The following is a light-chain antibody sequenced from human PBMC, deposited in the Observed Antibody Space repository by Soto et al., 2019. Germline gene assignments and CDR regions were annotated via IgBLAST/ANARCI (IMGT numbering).Light chain of an antibody. V-gene: IGKV3-20*01. CDR2: GAS. Sequence: ENVLTQSPGTLSLSPGERATLSCRASQSVSRSYLAWYQHKPGQAPRLLIFGASTRATGIPDRFSGSGSGADFTLIISRLEPEDFAVYYCQQYGSTPLTVGGGTKVDIK. CDR3: QQYGSTPLT. J-gene: IGKJ4*01. CDR1: QSVSRSY.